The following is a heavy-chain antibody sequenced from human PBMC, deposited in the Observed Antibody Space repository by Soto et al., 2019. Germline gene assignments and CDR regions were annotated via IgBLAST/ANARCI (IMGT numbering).Heavy chain of an antibody. V-gene: IGHV4-39*01. D-gene: IGHD3-3*02. CDR3: ASPKIAFYNWFDP. Sequence: LSLTCSVSGGSISTRNYFWAWLRQPPGKGLEWIGSIYYSGSTYYNPSLKSRVTISVDTSKNQFSLKLSSVTAADTAVYYCASPKIAFYNWFDPWGQGTLVTVSS. CDR1: GGSISTRNYF. J-gene: IGHJ5*02. CDR2: IYYSGST.